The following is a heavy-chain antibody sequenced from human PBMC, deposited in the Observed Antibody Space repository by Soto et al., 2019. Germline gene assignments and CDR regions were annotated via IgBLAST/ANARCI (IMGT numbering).Heavy chain of an antibody. J-gene: IGHJ5*02. V-gene: IGHV4-39*01. D-gene: IGHD2-15*01. CDR1: GGSISSSSYY. CDR2: IYYSGST. Sequence: QLQLQESGPGLVKPSETLSLTCTVSGGSISSSSYYWGWIRQPPGKGLEWIGSIYYSGSTYYNPSLKSRVTISVDTSKNQFSLKLSSVTAADTAVYYCARLGGYCSFDPWGQGTLVTVSS. CDR3: ARLGGYCSFDP.